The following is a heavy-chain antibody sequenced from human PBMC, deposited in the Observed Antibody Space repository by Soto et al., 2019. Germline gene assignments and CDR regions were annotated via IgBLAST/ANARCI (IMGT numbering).Heavy chain of an antibody. CDR1: GFTFRNYA. J-gene: IGHJ6*02. Sequence: QVQLVESGGGVVQPGRSLRVSCAASGFTFRNYAIHWVRQAPGKGLEWVAVISFDGRNKYYAGSVKGRFTISRDNSKNPVNPHMNRVRGEDTAVSYCATVCYIAGRPEGDYSYGVDVWGQGTSVSVSS. CDR3: ATVCYIAGRPEGDYSYGVDV. D-gene: IGHD2-8*01. V-gene: IGHV3-30*04. CDR2: ISFDGRNK.